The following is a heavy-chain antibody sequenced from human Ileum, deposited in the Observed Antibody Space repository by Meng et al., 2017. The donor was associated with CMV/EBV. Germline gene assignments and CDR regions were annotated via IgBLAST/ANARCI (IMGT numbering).Heavy chain of an antibody. CDR2: IKKNIEGGTT. J-gene: IGHJ4*02. CDR1: GFKISEAY. D-gene: IGHD1-1*01. Sequence: RLYCAVSGFKISEAYMAWMRQAAGKGLEWVDYIKKNIEGGTTSYAAPAKGRFTISRDNSKNTVYLQMSSLKAEDTGIYYCTGKFLGNWGQGTLVTVSS. V-gene: IGHV3-15*06. CDR3: TGKFLGN.